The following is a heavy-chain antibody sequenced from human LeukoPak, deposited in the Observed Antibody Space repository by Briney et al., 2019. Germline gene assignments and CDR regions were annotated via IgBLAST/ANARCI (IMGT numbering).Heavy chain of an antibody. CDR2: ISDSGST. J-gene: IGHJ4*02. CDR3: ARGGYPGTSFNY. CDR1: NGSINNYY. D-gene: IGHD2-15*01. Sequence: SETLSLTCTVSNGSINNYYGSWIRQPPGKVLEWMGYISDSGSTKYSPSLNSRLTISVDSSKHQFSLKLNSVTAAHTAVYYCARGGYPGTSFNYWGQGTLVTVSS. V-gene: IGHV4-59*08.